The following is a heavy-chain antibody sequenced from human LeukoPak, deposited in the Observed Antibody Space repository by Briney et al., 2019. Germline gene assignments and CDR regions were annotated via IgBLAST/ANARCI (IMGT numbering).Heavy chain of an antibody. D-gene: IGHD4-17*01. CDR1: GGSISNYY. CDR3: ARINDYGFTTYWYFDL. V-gene: IGHV4-59*04. Sequence: PSETLSLTCTVSGGSISNYYWSWIRQPPGKGLEWIGYIYYSGSTYYNPSLKSRVTISVDTSKNQFSLKLSSVTAADTAVYYCARINDYGFTTYWYFDLWGRGTLVTVSS. CDR2: IYYSGST. J-gene: IGHJ2*01.